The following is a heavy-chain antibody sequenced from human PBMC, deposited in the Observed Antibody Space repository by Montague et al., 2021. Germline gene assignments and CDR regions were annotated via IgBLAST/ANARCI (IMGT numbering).Heavy chain of an antibody. J-gene: IGHJ6*02. CDR3: VVTPSLYYHGMDV. V-gene: IGHV4-39*01. Sequence: SETLSLTCTVSGGSISSSSYYWGWIRQPPGKGLAWIGSIYYSGSTYYNPSLKSRLTISVDTSKNQFSLKLSSVTAADTAVYCGVVTPSLYYHGMDVWGQGTTVTVSS. D-gene: IGHD4-23*01. CDR2: IYYSGST. CDR1: GGSISSSSYY.